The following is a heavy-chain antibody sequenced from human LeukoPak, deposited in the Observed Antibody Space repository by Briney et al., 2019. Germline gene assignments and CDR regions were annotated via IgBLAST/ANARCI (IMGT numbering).Heavy chain of an antibody. V-gene: IGHV4-34*01. J-gene: IGHJ6*03. D-gene: IGHD3-10*01. Sequence: SETLSLTCAVYGGSFSGYYWSWIRRPPGKGLEWIGEINHSGSTNYNPSLKSRVTISVDTSKNQFSLKLSSVTAADTAVYYCARRVTMVRGLARGRYYYMDVWGKGTTVTVSS. CDR1: GGSFSGYY. CDR3: ARRVTMVRGLARGRYYYMDV. CDR2: INHSGST.